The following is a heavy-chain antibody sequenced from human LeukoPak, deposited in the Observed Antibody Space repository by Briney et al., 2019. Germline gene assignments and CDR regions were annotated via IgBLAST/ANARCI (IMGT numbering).Heavy chain of an antibody. V-gene: IGHV4-39*07. CDR1: GGSISSSSYY. Sequence: SETLSLTCTVSGGSISSSSYYWGWIRQPPGKGLEWIGSIYYSGSTYYNPSLKSRVTISVDTSKNQFSLKLSSVTAADTAVYYCARVGGMVRGAYYFDYWGQGTLVTVSS. CDR2: IYYSGST. D-gene: IGHD3-10*01. CDR3: ARVGGMVRGAYYFDY. J-gene: IGHJ4*02.